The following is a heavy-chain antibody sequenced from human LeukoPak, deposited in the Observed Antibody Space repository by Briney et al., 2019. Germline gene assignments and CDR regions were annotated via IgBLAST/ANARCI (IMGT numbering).Heavy chain of an antibody. J-gene: IGHJ4*02. V-gene: IGHV3-7*03. D-gene: IGHD6-6*01. CDR1: GFTFTNYW. Sequence: GGSLRLSCAASGFTFTNYWMTWVRQAPGKGLEWVANIKQDGSVKYYVDSVKGRFTISRDNAKNSLYLQMNSLRAEDTAVYNCARIGYSSSSLDFWGRGTLVTVTS. CDR3: ARIGYSSSSLDF. CDR2: IKQDGSVK.